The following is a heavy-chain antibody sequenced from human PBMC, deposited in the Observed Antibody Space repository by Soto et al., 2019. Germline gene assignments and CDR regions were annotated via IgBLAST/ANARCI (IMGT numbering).Heavy chain of an antibody. Sequence: GESLKISCTASGYSFTNYWIGWVRQMPGKGPEWMGIIYPGDSDTRYSPSFQGQVTISADKSTSTAYLLWSSLKASDTAIYFCAGSIFYYGMDAWGQGTTVTVSS. V-gene: IGHV5-51*01. CDR2: IYPGDSDT. J-gene: IGHJ6*02. CDR3: AGSIFYYGMDA. CDR1: GYSFTNYW.